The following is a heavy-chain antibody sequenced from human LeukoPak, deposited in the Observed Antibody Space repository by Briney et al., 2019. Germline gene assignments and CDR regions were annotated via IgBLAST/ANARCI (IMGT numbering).Heavy chain of an antibody. CDR1: GHSLSGSSYS. Sequence: SETLSLTCTVSGHSLSGSSYSWGWIRQPSGKGLEWIGCIYNVGSTGNTHYNPSLKSRLTISEDTSKNQFSLRLSSVTAADTAVYYCARDFGAGSYRYGMDVWGQGTAVTVSS. V-gene: IGHV4-39*07. D-gene: IGHD3-10*01. J-gene: IGHJ6*02. CDR3: ARDFGAGSYRYGMDV. CDR2: IYNVGSTGNT.